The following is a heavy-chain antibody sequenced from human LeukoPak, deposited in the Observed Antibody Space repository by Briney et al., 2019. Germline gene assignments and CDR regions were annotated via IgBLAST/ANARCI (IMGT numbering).Heavy chain of an antibody. Sequence: PSETLSLTCTVSGGSVSSSTYYWDWIRQPPGKGLEWIGTIYYSGSTYYNPSLKSRVTISVATSKNQSSLRLSSVTAADTAVYYCARRRRSNSSHDYWGQGTLVTVSS. CDR2: IYYSGST. V-gene: IGHV4-39*01. D-gene: IGHD6-6*01. J-gene: IGHJ4*02. CDR3: ARRRRSNSSHDY. CDR1: GGSVSSSTYY.